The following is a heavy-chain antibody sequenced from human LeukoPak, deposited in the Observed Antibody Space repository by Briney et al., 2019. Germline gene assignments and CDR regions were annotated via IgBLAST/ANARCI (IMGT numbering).Heavy chain of an antibody. CDR2: IDPDGNT. CDR1: GLTFSTYW. J-gene: IGHJ3*02. V-gene: IGHV3-74*01. CDR3: ASFRNTDI. D-gene: IGHD2/OR15-2a*01. Sequence: GGSLRLSCSASGLTFSTYWMHWVRQAPGKGLVWVSRIDPDGNTVYADSVRGRFTVSRDNAKNTMYLQMNSLRVEDTALYYCASFRNTDIWGRGTTVTVSP.